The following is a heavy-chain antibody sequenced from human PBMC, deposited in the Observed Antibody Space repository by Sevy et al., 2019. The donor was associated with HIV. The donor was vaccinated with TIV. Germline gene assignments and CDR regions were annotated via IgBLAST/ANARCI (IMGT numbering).Heavy chain of an antibody. CDR1: GGSISSYY. CDR3: ARAVVGVTGRTFDY. D-gene: IGHD1-26*01. Sequence: SETLSLTCTVSGGSISSYYWSWLRQPPGKGLEWIGYIYYSGSTNYNPSLKSRVTVSVDTSKTQFFLKLSSVTAADTAVYYCARAVVGVTGRTFDYWGQGTLVTVSS. V-gene: IGHV4-59*01. CDR2: IYYSGST. J-gene: IGHJ4*02.